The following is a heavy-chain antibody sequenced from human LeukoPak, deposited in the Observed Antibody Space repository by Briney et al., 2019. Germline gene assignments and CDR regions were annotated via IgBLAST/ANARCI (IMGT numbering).Heavy chain of an antibody. Sequence: GRSLRLSCAASGFTFSDYTMHWVRQAPGKGLEWVAVISYDVSQKYYADSVTGRFTISRDNSKNTVFLQMNSLRGEDAAVFFCARANSSSWHYFDDWGQGTLVTVSS. D-gene: IGHD6-13*01. CDR2: ISYDVSQK. CDR1: GFTFSDYT. CDR3: ARANSSSWHYFDD. J-gene: IGHJ4*02. V-gene: IGHV3-30*04.